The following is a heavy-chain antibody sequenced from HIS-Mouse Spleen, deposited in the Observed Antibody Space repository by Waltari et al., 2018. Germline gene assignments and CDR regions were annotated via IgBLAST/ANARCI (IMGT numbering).Heavy chain of an antibody. V-gene: IGHV4-39*07. CDR2: IYYSGST. CDR1: VGPISSSRSS. CDR3: AREIPYSSSWYDWYFDL. D-gene: IGHD6-13*01. J-gene: IGHJ2*01. Sequence: QLQLQESGPGLVKPSETLSLTCTVPVGPISSSRSSWGWIRQPPGKGLEWIGSIYYSGSTYYNPSLKSRVTISVHTSKNQSSLKLSSVTAADTAVYYWAREIPYSSSWYDWYFDLWGRGTLVTVSS.